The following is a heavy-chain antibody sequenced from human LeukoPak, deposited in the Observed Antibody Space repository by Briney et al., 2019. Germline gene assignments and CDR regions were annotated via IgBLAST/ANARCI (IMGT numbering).Heavy chain of an antibody. CDR1: GFTFSSYW. CDR2: IKQDGSEK. D-gene: IGHD4-17*01. Sequence: GGSLRLSCAASGFTFSSYWMSWVRQAPGKGLEWVANIKQDGSEKYYVDSVKGRFTISRDNAKHSLYLQMNSLRAEDTAVYYCARDLSGDYEEYYFDYWGQRTLVTVSS. CDR3: ARDLSGDYEEYYFDY. V-gene: IGHV3-7*01. J-gene: IGHJ4*02.